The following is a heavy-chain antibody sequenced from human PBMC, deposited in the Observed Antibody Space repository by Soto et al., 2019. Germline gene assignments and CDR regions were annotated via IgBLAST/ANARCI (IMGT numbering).Heavy chain of an antibody. J-gene: IGHJ4*02. Sequence: SGGSLRLSCAASGFTFSDYYMSWIRQAPGKGLEWVSYISSSGSTIYYADSVKGRFTISRDNAKNSLYLQMNSLRAEDTAVYYCARVRRIGLYSSSSALGYWGQGTLVTVSS. V-gene: IGHV3-11*01. CDR2: ISSSGSTI. CDR3: ARVRRIGLYSSSSALGY. D-gene: IGHD6-6*01. CDR1: GFTFSDYY.